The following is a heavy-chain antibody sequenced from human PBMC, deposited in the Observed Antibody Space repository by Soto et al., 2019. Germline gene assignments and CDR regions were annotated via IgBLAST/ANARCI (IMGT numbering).Heavy chain of an antibody. Sequence: PGGSLRLSCAASGFTFDDYAMHWVRQAPGKGLEWVSGISWNSGSIGYADSVKGRFTISRDNSKNTLYLQMNSLRAEDTAVYYCAKTGRGSSFYFDYWGQGTLVTVSS. V-gene: IGHV3-9*01. CDR3: AKTGRGSSFYFDY. CDR2: ISWNSGSI. CDR1: GFTFDDYA. D-gene: IGHD1-26*01. J-gene: IGHJ4*02.